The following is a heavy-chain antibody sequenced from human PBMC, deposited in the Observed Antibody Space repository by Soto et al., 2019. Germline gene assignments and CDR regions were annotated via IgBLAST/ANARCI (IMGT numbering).Heavy chain of an antibody. CDR2: IIPILGIA. Sequence: SVKVSCKASGGTFSSYTISWVRQAPGQGLEWMGRIIPILGIANYAQKFQGRVTITADKSTSTAYMELSSLRSEDTAVYYCAVNLGYCSSTSCPYYYMDVWGKGTTVTVSS. CDR1: GGTFSSYT. CDR3: AVNLGYCSSTSCPYYYMDV. D-gene: IGHD2-2*01. V-gene: IGHV1-69*02. J-gene: IGHJ6*03.